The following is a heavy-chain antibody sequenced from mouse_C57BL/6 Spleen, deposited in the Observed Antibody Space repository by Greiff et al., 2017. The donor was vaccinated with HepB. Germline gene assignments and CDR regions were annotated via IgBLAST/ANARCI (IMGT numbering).Heavy chain of an antibody. Sequence: EVKLMESGGGLVKPGGSLKLSCAASGFTFSSYAMSWVRQTPEKRLEWVATISDGGSYTYYPDNVKGRFTISRDNAKNNLYLQMSHLKSEDTAVYYCARDTGSSWFAYWGQGTLVTVSA. V-gene: IGHV5-4*01. D-gene: IGHD4-1*01. CDR3: ARDTGSSWFAY. CDR2: ISDGGSYT. J-gene: IGHJ3*01. CDR1: GFTFSSYA.